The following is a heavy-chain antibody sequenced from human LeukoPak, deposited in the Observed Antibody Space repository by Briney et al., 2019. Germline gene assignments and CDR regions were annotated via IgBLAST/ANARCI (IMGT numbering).Heavy chain of an antibody. Sequence: SETLSLTCTVSGGSISSYYWSWIRQPPGKGLEWIGEINHSGSTNYNPSLKSRVTISVDTSKNQFSLKLSSVTAADTAVYYCARGLKDIVVVPAVQGYSSSWHENGPGRQFDYWGQGTLVTVSS. D-gene: IGHD2-2*01. V-gene: IGHV4-34*01. CDR3: ARGLKDIVVVPAVQGYSSSWHENGPGRQFDY. CDR2: INHSGST. CDR1: GGSISSYY. J-gene: IGHJ4*02.